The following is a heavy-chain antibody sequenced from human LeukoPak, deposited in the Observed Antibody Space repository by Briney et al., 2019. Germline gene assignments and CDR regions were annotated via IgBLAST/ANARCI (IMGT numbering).Heavy chain of an antibody. CDR3: ARDNWVDC. CDR2: IGWSGGGA. Sequence: GRSLRLSCAASGFTFDDYAMHWVRQVPGKGLEWVSGIGWSGGGAVYSDSVKGRFTISRDNAKNSLYLQMDSLRPEDTALYYCARDNWVDCWGQGTLVTVSS. CDR1: GFTFDDYA. V-gene: IGHV3-9*01. J-gene: IGHJ5*01.